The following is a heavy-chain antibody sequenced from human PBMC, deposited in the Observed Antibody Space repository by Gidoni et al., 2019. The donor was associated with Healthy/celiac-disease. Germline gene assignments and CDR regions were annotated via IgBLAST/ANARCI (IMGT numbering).Heavy chain of an antibody. CDR1: GLTSSGSG. Sequence: QVQLVESGGGVVRPGRSLRFSSAASGLTSSGSGMHWFRLAPGKGLEWVAVIWYDGSNKYYADSVKGRFTISRDNSKNTLYLQMNSLRAEDTAVYYCARDSHLLLWFGELSGKNWFDPWGQGTLVTVSS. CDR3: ARDSHLLLWFGELSGKNWFDP. D-gene: IGHD3-10*01. V-gene: IGHV3-33*01. CDR2: IWYDGSNK. J-gene: IGHJ5*02.